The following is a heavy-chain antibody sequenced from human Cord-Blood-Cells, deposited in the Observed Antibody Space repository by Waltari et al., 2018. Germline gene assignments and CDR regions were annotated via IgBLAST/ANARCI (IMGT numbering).Heavy chain of an antibody. Sequence: QLQLQESGPGLVKPSETLSLTRTVPGGSISSSSYYWGWIRQPPGKGLEWIGSIYYSGSTYYNPSLKSRVTISVDTSKNQFSLKLSSVTAADTAVYYCARPGVVTANSWAFDIWGQGTMVTVSS. CDR1: GGSISSSSYY. CDR3: ARPGVVTANSWAFDI. V-gene: IGHV4-39*01. CDR2: IYYSGST. D-gene: IGHD2-21*02. J-gene: IGHJ3*02.